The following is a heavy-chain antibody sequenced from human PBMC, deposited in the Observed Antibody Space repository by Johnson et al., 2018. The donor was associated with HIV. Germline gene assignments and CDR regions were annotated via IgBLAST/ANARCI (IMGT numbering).Heavy chain of an antibody. Sequence: QVRLVESGGGLVKPGGSLRLSCAASGFTFSSYGMHWVRQAPGKGLEWVAVISYDGSNKFYAESVKGRFPISRDNSKNTLYLQMNSLRADDTAVYYCATDAFDIWGQGTMVTVSS. J-gene: IGHJ3*02. CDR3: ATDAFDI. V-gene: IGHV3-30*03. CDR2: ISYDGSNK. CDR1: GFTFSSYG.